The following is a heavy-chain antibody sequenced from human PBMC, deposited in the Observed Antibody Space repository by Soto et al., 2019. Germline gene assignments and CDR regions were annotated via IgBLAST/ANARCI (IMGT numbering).Heavy chain of an antibody. Sequence: ASETLSLTCTVSGGSISSGGYYWSWIRQHPGKGLEWIGYIYYSGSTYYNPSLKSRVTISVDTSKNQFSLKLSSVTAADTAVYYCARADYIWGSYKPGPFDYWGQGTLVTVSS. CDR1: GGSISSGGYY. CDR3: ARADYIWGSYKPGPFDY. CDR2: IYYSGST. J-gene: IGHJ4*02. V-gene: IGHV4-31*03. D-gene: IGHD3-16*01.